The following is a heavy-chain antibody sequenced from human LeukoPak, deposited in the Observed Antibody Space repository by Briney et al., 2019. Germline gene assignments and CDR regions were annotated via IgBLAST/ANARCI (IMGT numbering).Heavy chain of an antibody. Sequence: GGSLRLSCAASGFTFSGFWMSWVRQTPGKGLEWVANIKQDGSEKYYVDSVKGRFTISRDNAKNPLSLQMNGLRVEDTAVYYCARAGSFWHYVYWGRGTLVTVSS. CDR3: ARAGSFWHYVY. V-gene: IGHV3-7*01. CDR2: IKQDGSEK. J-gene: IGHJ4*02. D-gene: IGHD1-7*01. CDR1: GFTFSGFW.